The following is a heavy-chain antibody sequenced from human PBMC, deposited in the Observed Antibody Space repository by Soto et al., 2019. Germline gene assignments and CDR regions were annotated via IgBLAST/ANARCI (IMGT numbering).Heavy chain of an antibody. Sequence: EVQLVESGGGLVQPGGSLRLSCAASGFTFTDYWMHWVRQAPGRGLVWVSRIRGVGNSINNADPVRGRFILSRDNAKNTLCLQWSSLRVEDTAVYYCARGVRGHYGFDVWGQGTMVTVSS. D-gene: IGHD3-10*01. CDR2: IRGVGNSI. V-gene: IGHV3-74*01. CDR3: ARGVRGHYGFDV. J-gene: IGHJ3*01. CDR1: GFTFTDYW.